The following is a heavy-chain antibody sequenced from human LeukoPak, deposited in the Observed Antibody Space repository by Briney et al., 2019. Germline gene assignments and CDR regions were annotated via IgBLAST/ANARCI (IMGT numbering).Heavy chain of an antibody. Sequence: ASVKVSCKASGYTFTGYYMHWVGQAPGQGLEWMGWINPNSGGTNYAQKFQGRVTMTRDTSISTAYMELSRLRSDDTAVYYCAREALSSTSLRYWGQGTLVTVSS. CDR1: GYTFTGYY. D-gene: IGHD2-2*01. J-gene: IGHJ4*02. V-gene: IGHV1-2*02. CDR2: INPNSGGT. CDR3: AREALSSTSLRY.